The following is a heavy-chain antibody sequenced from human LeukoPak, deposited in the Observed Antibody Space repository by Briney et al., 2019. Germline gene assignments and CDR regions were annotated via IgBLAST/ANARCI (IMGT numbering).Heavy chain of an antibody. J-gene: IGHJ4*02. V-gene: IGHV3-30*02. Sequence: GGSLRLSCSASGLTFSTCAMHWVRQAPGRGLEWLTLIRPDGGKKFYSDSVKGRFTVSRDNFTNMLYLEMNSLRSEDTAVYYCVKDDPVLHFWGQGTLVSVSS. CDR2: IRPDGGKK. CDR3: VKDDPVLHF. CDR1: GLTFSTCA.